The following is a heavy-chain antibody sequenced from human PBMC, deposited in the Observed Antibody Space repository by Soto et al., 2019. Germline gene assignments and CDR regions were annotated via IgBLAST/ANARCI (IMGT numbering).Heavy chain of an antibody. Sequence: QVQLVESGGGVVQPERSLRLSCAASRFTFRTYDMHWVRQTPGKGLEWVAVIWYDGSNKDYADSVKGRFTIFRDNSKNTLYLQMNSLRAEDTAVYYCARGTPYGSGRPYAFDIWGQGTMVTVSS. CDR2: IWYDGSNK. V-gene: IGHV3-33*01. J-gene: IGHJ3*02. D-gene: IGHD3-10*01. CDR3: ARGTPYGSGRPYAFDI. CDR1: RFTFRTYD.